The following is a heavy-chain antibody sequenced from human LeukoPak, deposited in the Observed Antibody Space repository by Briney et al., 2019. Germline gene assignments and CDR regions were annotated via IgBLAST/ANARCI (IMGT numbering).Heavy chain of an antibody. J-gene: IGHJ5*02. CDR1: GGSISSYY. V-gene: IGHV4-4*07. D-gene: IGHD3-22*01. Sequence: PSETLSLTCTVSGGSISSYYWNWIRQPAGKGLEWIGRIYTTGNATYNPSLKSRSTMSIDTSKKQFSLSLSSVPAADTAVYYCARGKYYYDSNTSYRYFDPWGQGTLVTVSS. CDR2: IYTTGNA. CDR3: ARGKYYYDSNTSYRYFDP.